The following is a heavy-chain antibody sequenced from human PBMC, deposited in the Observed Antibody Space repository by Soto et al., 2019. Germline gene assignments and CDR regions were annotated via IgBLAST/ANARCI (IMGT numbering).Heavy chain of an antibody. CDR1: GYSFTSYW. CDR3: ARHSPLVAAAGTNYYYGMDV. CDR2: IDPSDSYT. J-gene: IGHJ6*02. Sequence: GESLKISCKGSGYSFTSYWISWVRQMPGKGLEWMGRIDPSDSYTNYSPSFQGHVTISADKSISTAYLQWSSLKASDTAMYYCARHSPLVAAAGTNYYYGMDVWGQGTTVTVSS. V-gene: IGHV5-10-1*01. D-gene: IGHD6-13*01.